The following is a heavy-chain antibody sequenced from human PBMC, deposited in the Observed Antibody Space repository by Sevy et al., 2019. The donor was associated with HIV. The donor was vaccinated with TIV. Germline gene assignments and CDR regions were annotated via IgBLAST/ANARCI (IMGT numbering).Heavy chain of an antibody. CDR1: GDSINSNNW. D-gene: IGHD3-10*01. CDR3: ARVLSGLLYFGELLTGGKNWFDP. V-gene: IGHV4-4*02. CDR2: ISHNGSA. Sequence: SETLSLTCAVSGDSINSNNWWNWVRQPPGKGLEWIGEISHNGSATYNPSLKSRVTISVDKSKNQCSLKLSYVTAADSAVYYCARVLSGLLYFGELLTGGKNWFDPWGQGTLVTVSS. J-gene: IGHJ5*02.